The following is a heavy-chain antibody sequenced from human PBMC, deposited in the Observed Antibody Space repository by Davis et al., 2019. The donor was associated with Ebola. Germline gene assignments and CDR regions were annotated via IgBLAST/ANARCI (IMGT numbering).Heavy chain of an antibody. CDR2: IYYSGST. D-gene: IGHD2-15*01. CDR3: ARLKGYCSGGSCYSGGYGMDV. Sequence: SETLSLTCVVSGGSISSGGYYWSWIRQPPGKGLEWIGYIYYSGSTNYNPSLKSRVTISVDTSKNQFSLKLSSVTAADTAVYYCARLKGYCSGGSCYSGGYGMDVWGQGTTVTVSS. V-gene: IGHV4-61*08. CDR1: GGSISSGGYY. J-gene: IGHJ6*02.